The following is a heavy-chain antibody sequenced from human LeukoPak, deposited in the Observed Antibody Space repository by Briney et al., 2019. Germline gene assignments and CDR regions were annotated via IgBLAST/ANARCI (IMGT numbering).Heavy chain of an antibody. CDR1: GYTFTSYG. CDR3: ARDRGYCTNGVCYPSDY. J-gene: IGHJ4*02. CDR2: ISAYNGNT. D-gene: IGHD2-8*01. V-gene: IGHV1-18*01. Sequence: ASVKVSCKASGYTFTSYGISWVRQAPGQGLEWMGWISAYNGNTNYAQKLQGRVTMTTDTSTSTAYMELRSLRSDDTAVYYCARDRGYCTNGVCYPSDYWGQGTLVTVSS.